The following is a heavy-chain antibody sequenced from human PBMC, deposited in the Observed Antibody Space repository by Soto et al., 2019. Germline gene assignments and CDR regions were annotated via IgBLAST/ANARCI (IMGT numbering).Heavy chain of an antibody. J-gene: IGHJ3*02. CDR1: GFTFSSYA. CDR2: ISGSGGST. V-gene: IGHV3-23*01. D-gene: IGHD3-3*01. Sequence: GGSLRLSCAASGFTFSSYAMSWVRQAPGKGLEWVSAISGSGGSTYYADSVKGRFTISRDNSKNTLYLQMNSLRAEDTAVYYCASSPAYYDFWSGYYMDDAFDIWGQGTMVTVSS. CDR3: ASSPAYYDFWSGYYMDDAFDI.